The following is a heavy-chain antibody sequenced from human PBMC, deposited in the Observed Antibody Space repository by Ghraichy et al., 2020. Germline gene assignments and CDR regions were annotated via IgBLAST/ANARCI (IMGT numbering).Heavy chain of an antibody. CDR3: ARGVVLLSAFDI. D-gene: IGHD2/OR15-2a*01. CDR2: FYHSGST. V-gene: IGHV4-61*01. J-gene: IGHJ3*02. Sequence: SETLSLTCTVSGGSVSSNSYYWSWIRQPPGKGLEWIGYFYHSGSTNYNPSLKSRVTISVDTSKNQFSLKLSSVTAADTAVYYCARGVVLLSAFDIWGQGTKVTVSS. CDR1: GGSVSSNSYY.